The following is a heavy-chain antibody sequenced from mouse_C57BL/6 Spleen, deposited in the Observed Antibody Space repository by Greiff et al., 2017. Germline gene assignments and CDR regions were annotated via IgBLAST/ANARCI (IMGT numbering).Heavy chain of an antibody. D-gene: IGHD3-2*02. CDR2: IDPNSGGT. Sequence: QVQLQQPGAELVKPGASVKLSCKASGYTFTSYWMHWVKQRPGRGLGWIGRIDPNSGGTKYNEKFKSKATLTVDKPSSTAYMQLSSLTSEDSAVYYCARSGDSSGYAWFAYWGQGTLVTVSA. J-gene: IGHJ3*01. CDR1: GYTFTSYW. V-gene: IGHV1-72*01. CDR3: ARSGDSSGYAWFAY.